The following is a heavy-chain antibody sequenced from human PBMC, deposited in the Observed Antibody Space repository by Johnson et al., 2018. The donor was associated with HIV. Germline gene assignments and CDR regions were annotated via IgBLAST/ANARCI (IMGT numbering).Heavy chain of an antibody. CDR3: ARMKTARQNAFDV. Sequence: QVQVVESGGGVVQPGRSLRLSCAASGFTFSSYGMHWVRQAPGKGLEWVAFIRYDGSNKYYADSVKGRFTISRDNSKNTLYLQMNSLRADDTAGYYCARMKTARQNAFDVWGQGTMVTVSS. CDR2: IRYDGSNK. D-gene: IGHD1-14*01. CDR1: GFTFSSYG. J-gene: IGHJ3*01. V-gene: IGHV3-33*01.